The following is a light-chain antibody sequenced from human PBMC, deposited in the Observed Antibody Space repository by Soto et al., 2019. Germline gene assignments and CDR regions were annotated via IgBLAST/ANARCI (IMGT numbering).Light chain of an antibody. V-gene: IGLV2-14*01. CDR3: SSYTSSSTPYV. CDR2: EVS. CDR1: SSDVGGYNY. J-gene: IGLJ1*01. Sequence: QSVLTQPASVSGSPGQSITISCTGTSSDVGGYNYVSWYQQHPGIAPKLMIYEVSNRPSGVSNRFSGSKSGNTASLTISGLQAEDEADYYCSSYTSSSTPYVFGTGTKLTVL.